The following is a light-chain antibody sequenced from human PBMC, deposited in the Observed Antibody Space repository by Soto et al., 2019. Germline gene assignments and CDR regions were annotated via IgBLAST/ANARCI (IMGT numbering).Light chain of an antibody. J-gene: IGKJ1*01. V-gene: IGKV3-20*01. CDR2: GAS. CDR1: QSVGGSY. Sequence: EIVLTQSPGTLSLSPGERATLSCRASQSVGGSYLAWYQQRPGHPPRLLIYGASSRATGIPDRFSGSGSGTDFTLTISTLEPEDLAVYYCQQYGRSPSAVGPGTKVDSK. CDR3: QQYGRSPSA.